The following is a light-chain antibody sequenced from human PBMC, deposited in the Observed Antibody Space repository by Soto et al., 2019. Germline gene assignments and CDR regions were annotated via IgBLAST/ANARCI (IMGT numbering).Light chain of an antibody. CDR1: QSISSW. CDR3: QQSYSTPA. CDR2: AES. V-gene: IGKV1-39*01. J-gene: IGKJ5*01. Sequence: DIQMTQSPSTLSASVGDRVTITCRASQSISSWLAWYQQKPGKDPKLLIYAESSLQSGVPSRFSGSGSGTDFTLTISSLQPEDFATYYCQQSYSTPAFGQGTRLEIK.